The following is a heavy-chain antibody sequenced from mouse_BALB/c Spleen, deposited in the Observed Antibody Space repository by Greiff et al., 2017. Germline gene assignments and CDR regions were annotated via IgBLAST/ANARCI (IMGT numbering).Heavy chain of an antibody. D-gene: IGHD2-4*01. CDR2: ISDGGSYT. CDR1: GFTFSDYY. V-gene: IGHV5-4*02. J-gene: IGHJ4*01. Sequence: EVKVEESGGGLVKPGGSLKLSCAASGFTFSDYYMYWVRQTPEKRLEWVATISDGGSYTYYPDSVKGRFTISRDNAKNNLYLQMSSLKSEDTAMYYCARDDATMTLDYWGQGTSVTVSS. CDR3: ARDDATMTLDY.